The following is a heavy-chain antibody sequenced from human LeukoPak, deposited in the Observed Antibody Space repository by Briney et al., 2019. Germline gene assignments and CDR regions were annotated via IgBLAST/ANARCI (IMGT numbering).Heavy chain of an antibody. Sequence: PSETLSLTCTVSGGSISSSSYYWGWIRQPPGKGLEWIGSIYYSGSTYYNPSLKSRVTISVDTSKNQFSLKLSSVTAADTAVYYCARSIAPIAAAGNNWFDPWGQGTLVTVSS. V-gene: IGHV4-39*07. CDR1: GGSISSSSYY. CDR2: IYYSGST. CDR3: ARSIAPIAAAGNNWFDP. D-gene: IGHD6-13*01. J-gene: IGHJ5*02.